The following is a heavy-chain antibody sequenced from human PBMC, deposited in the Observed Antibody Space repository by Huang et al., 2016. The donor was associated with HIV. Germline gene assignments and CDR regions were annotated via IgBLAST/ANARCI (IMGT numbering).Heavy chain of an antibody. V-gene: IGHV1-69*13. CDR1: GGTFSSFA. Sequence: QVQLVQSGAELKKPGSSVRVSCKASGGTFSSFAISWLRQAPGHRIEWRGGIISSFRVTNYAEKFQDRVTITADESTSTAYMELSSLRSEDTATYYCAGGGANLYYYYHLDVWGKGTTVTVSS. CDR2: IISSFRVT. CDR3: AGGGANLYYYYHLDV. J-gene: IGHJ6*03. D-gene: IGHD2-15*01.